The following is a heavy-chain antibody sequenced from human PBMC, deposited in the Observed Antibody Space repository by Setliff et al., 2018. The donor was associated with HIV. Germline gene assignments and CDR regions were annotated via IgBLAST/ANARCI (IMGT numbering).Heavy chain of an antibody. CDR1: GYSFTTYY. Sequence: GASVKVSCKTSGYSFTTYYMHWVRQAPGQGLEWVGGIIPMFGTADYAQKFQGSVTIIADESTSTAYMELSSLRSEDTAVYYCARGADGDYRYYMDVWGRGTTVTVSS. D-gene: IGHD4-17*01. CDR2: IIPMFGTA. J-gene: IGHJ6*03. V-gene: IGHV1-69*13. CDR3: ARGADGDYRYYMDV.